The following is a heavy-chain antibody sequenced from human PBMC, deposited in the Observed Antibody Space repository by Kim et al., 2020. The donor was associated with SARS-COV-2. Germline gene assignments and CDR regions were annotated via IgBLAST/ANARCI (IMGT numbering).Heavy chain of an antibody. CDR1: GYTFSSYY. V-gene: IGHV1-46*01. D-gene: IGHD6-19*01. CDR3: AKGAQQWLNSWGGY. J-gene: IGHJ4*02. Sequence: ASVKVSCKASGYTFSSYYMHWVRQAPGQGLEWMGVINPSGGSTSYAQKFQGRVTMTRDTSTSTVYMELSSLTSGDTDVYYCAKGAQQWLNSWGGYWGQGTLVTVSS. CDR2: INPSGGST.